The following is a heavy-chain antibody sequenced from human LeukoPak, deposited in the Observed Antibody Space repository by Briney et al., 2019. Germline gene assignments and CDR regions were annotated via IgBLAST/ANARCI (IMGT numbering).Heavy chain of an antibody. J-gene: IGHJ4*02. Sequence: PGGSLRLSCAASGFTFSSYSMNWVRQAPGKGLEWVSSISSSSSYIYYADSVKGRFTISRDNSKNTLYLQMNSLRAEDTAVYYCAKDTLATVTTYFDYWGQGTLVTVSS. CDR2: ISSSSSYI. D-gene: IGHD4-17*01. V-gene: IGHV3-21*04. CDR1: GFTFSSYS. CDR3: AKDTLATVTTYFDY.